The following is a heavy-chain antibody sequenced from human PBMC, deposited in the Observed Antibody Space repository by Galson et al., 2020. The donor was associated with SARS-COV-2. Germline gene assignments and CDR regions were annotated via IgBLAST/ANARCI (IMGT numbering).Heavy chain of an antibody. CDR2: MNPNSGNT. CDR3: ARGGLYGSGSYYIDS. Sequence: ASVKVSCKASGYTFTSYNINWVRQATGQGLEWMGWMNPNSGNTGYVQKFQGRVTMTRNTSISTLYMELSSLRSDDTAVYYCARGGLYGSGSYYIDSWGQGTLVAVSS. J-gene: IGHJ4*02. V-gene: IGHV1-8*01. D-gene: IGHD3-10*01. CDR1: GYTFTSYN.